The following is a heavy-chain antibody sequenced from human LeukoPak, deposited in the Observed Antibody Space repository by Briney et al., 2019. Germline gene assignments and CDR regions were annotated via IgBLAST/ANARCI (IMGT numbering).Heavy chain of an antibody. V-gene: IGHV4-34*01. D-gene: IGHD1-26*01. J-gene: IGHJ5*02. CDR3: ARGQGATVPQVGKNWFDP. CDR2: VNEVGGT. Sequence: SETLSLTCAAYIDSFSNYHWNWIRQTPSKGLEWIGEVNEVGGTNISPSLRNRVILSVDTSKNQFFLKLISVTVADMAVYYCARGQGATVPQVGKNWFDPWGQGTRVTVSS. CDR1: IDSFSNYH.